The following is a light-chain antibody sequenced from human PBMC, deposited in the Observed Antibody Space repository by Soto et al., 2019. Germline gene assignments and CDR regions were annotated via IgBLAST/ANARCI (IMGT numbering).Light chain of an antibody. CDR1: QSVSSSY. J-gene: IGKJ5*01. Sequence: EIVLTQSPGTLSLSPGERATLSCRASQSVSSSYLAWYQQKPGQAPRLLIYGASSRATSIPDRFSGSGSGTDFTLTISRLEPEDFAVYYCQQYGSSQITFGQGTRLEIK. CDR2: GAS. V-gene: IGKV3-20*01. CDR3: QQYGSSQIT.